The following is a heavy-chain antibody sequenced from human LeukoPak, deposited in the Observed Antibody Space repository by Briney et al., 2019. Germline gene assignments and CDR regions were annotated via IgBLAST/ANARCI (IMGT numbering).Heavy chain of an antibody. D-gene: IGHD1-26*01. CDR3: AKGSGSSYIDY. Sequence: QPWGSLGLSCAASGFTFSSYGMLWVRQAPGKGLKWVASIVSDGSDKYYGDSVKGRFTISRDNSKNRLYLQMNSLRAEDTAVYYCAKGSGSSYIDYWGRGTLVTVSS. V-gene: IGHV3-30*02. J-gene: IGHJ4*02. CDR2: IVSDGSDK. CDR1: GFTFSSYG.